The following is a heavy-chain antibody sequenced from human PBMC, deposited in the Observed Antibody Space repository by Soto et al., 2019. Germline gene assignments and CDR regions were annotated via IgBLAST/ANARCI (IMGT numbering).Heavy chain of an antibody. J-gene: IGHJ6*03. V-gene: IGHV4-59*08. Sequence: SETLSLTCTVSGGSIRSHYWTWIRPPPGKGPEWNGYIYHSGSTNYNPSLKSRVTISLATSKTQFSLQFSAQTAAYTAVRDGSRIDASYHYMDAWGKGTTVPVSS. CDR1: GGSIRSHY. CDR3: SRIDASYHYMDA. CDR2: IYHSGST.